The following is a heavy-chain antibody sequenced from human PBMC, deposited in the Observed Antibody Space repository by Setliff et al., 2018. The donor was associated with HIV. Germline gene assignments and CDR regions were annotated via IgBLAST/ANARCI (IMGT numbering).Heavy chain of an antibody. CDR1: GYTFPSYA. D-gene: IGHD1-26*01. CDR2: INTNTGNP. CDR3: ARTMGAPYYYYGMDV. Sequence: ASVTVSCKASGYTFPSYAMNWVRQAPGQGLEWMGWINTNTGNPTYAQGFTGRFVFFLDTSVSTAYLQISSLKAEDTAVYYCARTMGAPYYYYGMDVWGQGTTVTVSS. J-gene: IGHJ6*02. V-gene: IGHV7-4-1*02.